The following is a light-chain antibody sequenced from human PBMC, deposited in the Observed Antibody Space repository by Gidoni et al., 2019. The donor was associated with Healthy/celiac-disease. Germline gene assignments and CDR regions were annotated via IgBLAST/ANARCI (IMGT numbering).Light chain of an antibody. CDR3: QQRSNWPRLT. Sequence: EIVLTHSPATLSLSPGESATLSCRASQGVSSYLAWYQQKPGQAPRLLIYDASNRATGIPARFSGSGSGTDFTLTISSLEPEDFAVYYCQQRSNWPRLTFGGGTKVEIK. CDR2: DAS. V-gene: IGKV3-11*01. J-gene: IGKJ4*01. CDR1: QGVSSY.